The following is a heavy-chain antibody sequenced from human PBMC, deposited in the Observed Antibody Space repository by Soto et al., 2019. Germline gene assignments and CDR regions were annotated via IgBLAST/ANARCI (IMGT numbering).Heavy chain of an antibody. D-gene: IGHD3-22*01. CDR3: AKGPSIWDY. J-gene: IGHJ4*02. CDR1: GFTFSSYA. Sequence: PGGSLRLSCAASGFTFSSYAMSWVRQAAGRGLEWVSAISGSGGNTYYADSVKGRFTISRDNSKNTLYLQMSSLRADDTAVYYCAKGPSIWDYWGQGTLVTVSS. V-gene: IGHV3-23*01. CDR2: ISGSGGNT.